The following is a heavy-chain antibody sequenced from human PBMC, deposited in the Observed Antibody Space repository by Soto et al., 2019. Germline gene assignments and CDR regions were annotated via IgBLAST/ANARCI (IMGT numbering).Heavy chain of an antibody. J-gene: IGHJ6*02. Sequence: GGSLRLSCAASGFTFSSYGMHWVRQAPGKGLEWVAVISYDGSNKYYADSVKGRFTISRDNSKNTLYLQMNSLRAEDTAVYYCAKDPGSRCSSTSCYTAQYYYYYGMDVWGQGTKVTVSS. D-gene: IGHD2-2*02. CDR3: AKDPGSRCSSTSCYTAQYYYYYGMDV. CDR1: GFTFSSYG. V-gene: IGHV3-30*18. CDR2: ISYDGSNK.